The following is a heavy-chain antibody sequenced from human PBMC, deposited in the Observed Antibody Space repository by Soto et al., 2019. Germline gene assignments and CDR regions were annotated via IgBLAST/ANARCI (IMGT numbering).Heavy chain of an antibody. D-gene: IGHD7-27*01. J-gene: IGHJ2*01. V-gene: IGHV1-69*14. CDR1: GGTFTNYA. Sequence: QAHLVQSGAEVTKPGSSVKVSCKASGGTFTNYAISWVRQAPGQGLEWMGGIIPIFGTTNYAQKFQGRVTITADKSPQTVYMELNTLRSEDTGVYYCAGSLGPPWYFDFWGRGTLVTVSS. CDR3: AGSLGPPWYFDF. CDR2: IIPIFGTT.